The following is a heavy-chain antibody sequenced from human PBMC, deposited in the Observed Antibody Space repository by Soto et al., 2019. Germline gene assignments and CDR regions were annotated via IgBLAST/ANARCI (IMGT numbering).Heavy chain of an antibody. V-gene: IGHV4-34*01. CDR3: VRDGTKTLRDWFDP. CDR2: INHSGST. D-gene: IGHD1-1*01. Sequence: SETLSLTCAVYGGSFSGYYWSWIRQPPGKVLEWIGEINHSGSTNYNPSLKSRVMMSVDTSKNQFSLKLRSVTAADTAVYYCVRDGTKTLRDWFDPWGQGISVTVSS. J-gene: IGHJ5*02. CDR1: GGSFSGYY.